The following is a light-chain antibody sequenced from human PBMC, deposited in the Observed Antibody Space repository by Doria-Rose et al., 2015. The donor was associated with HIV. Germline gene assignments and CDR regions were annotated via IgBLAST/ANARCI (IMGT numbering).Light chain of an antibody. CDR3: ELSYSIPLT. J-gene: IGKJ4*01. Sequence: DIQMTQSPSSLSASEGDRVTITCRASQSISYYLNWYQHKPGKAPKLLIYASAGLPHVGPSRLTGSGSATDCTLTSSLLYPEVFAPYYCELSYSIPLTFAGGTKVEI. CDR1: QSISYY. CDR2: ASA. V-gene: IGKV1-39*01.